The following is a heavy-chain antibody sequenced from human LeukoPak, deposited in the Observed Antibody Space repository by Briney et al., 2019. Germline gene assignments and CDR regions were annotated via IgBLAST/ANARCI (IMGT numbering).Heavy chain of an antibody. CDR3: ARGIYYDSSGPDY. J-gene: IGHJ4*02. D-gene: IGHD3-22*01. CDR1: GGSFSGYY. V-gene: IGHV4-34*01. Sequence: KPSETLSLXCAVYGGSFSGYYWSWIRQPPGKGLEWIGEINHSGSTNYNPSLKSRVTISVDTSKNQFSLKLSSATAADTAVYYCARGIYYDSSGPDYWGQGTLVTVSS. CDR2: INHSGST.